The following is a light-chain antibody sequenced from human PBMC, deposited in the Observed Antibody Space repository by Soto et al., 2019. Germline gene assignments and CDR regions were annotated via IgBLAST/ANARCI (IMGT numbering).Light chain of an antibody. CDR1: QSISSW. CDR2: KAS. CDR3: QQYNSHST. V-gene: IGKV1-5*03. J-gene: IGKJ1*01. Sequence: DIQMTQSPSTLSASVGDRVTITYRASQSISSWLAWYQQKPGKAPKLLIYKASTLESGVPSRFSGSGSGTEFTLTISSLQPDDFATYYCQQYNSHSTFGQGTKVEIK.